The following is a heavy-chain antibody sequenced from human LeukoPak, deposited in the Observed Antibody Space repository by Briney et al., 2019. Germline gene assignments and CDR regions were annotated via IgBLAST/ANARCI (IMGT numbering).Heavy chain of an antibody. CDR3: AKAGVRYFDSSGLYAFDF. V-gene: IGHV4-39*01. Sequence: PSETLSLTCAVSGGSISSTSYYWAWIRQPPGKGLEWIGTIYYSGSTYHNPSLKSQVTMSVDTSRNQLSLKLSSVDAADTAVYYCAKAGVRYFDSSGLYAFDFWGQGTTVTVSS. CDR1: GGSISSTSYY. J-gene: IGHJ3*01. D-gene: IGHD3-22*01. CDR2: IYYSGST.